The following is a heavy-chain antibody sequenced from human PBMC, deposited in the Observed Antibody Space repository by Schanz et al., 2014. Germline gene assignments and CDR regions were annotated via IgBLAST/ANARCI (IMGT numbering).Heavy chain of an antibody. CDR2: IKEDGSQK. D-gene: IGHD3-16*01. CDR1: GFPFSSYW. J-gene: IGHJ4*02. CDR3: ARGTPFLCDY. Sequence: DVQLVESGGGVVHPGGSLRLSCAASGFPFSSYWMHWVRQAPGKGLEWVATIKEDGSQKYYLDSVKGRFTISRDNARNSLYLQMSSLRAEDTAVYYCARGTPFLCDYWGQGTLVTVSS. V-gene: IGHV3-7*01.